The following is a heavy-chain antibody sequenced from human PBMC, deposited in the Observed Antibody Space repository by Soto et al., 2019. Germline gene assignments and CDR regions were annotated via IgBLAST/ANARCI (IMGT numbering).Heavy chain of an antibody. Sequence: ASVKVSCKASGYTFTSYYMHWVRQAPGQGLEWMGIINPSGGSTSYAQKFQGRVTMTRDTSTSTVYMELSSLRSEDTAVYYCARNPFVEVVPADTYSSYGMAVWAQGTTATVS. CDR1: GYTFTSYY. D-gene: IGHD2-2*01. CDR3: ARNPFVEVVPADTYSSYGMAV. CDR2: INPSGGST. V-gene: IGHV1-46*01. J-gene: IGHJ6*02.